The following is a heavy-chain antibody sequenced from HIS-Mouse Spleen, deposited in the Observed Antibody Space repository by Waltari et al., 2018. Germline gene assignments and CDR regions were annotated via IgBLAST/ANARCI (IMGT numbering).Heavy chain of an antibody. D-gene: IGHD6-13*01. V-gene: IGHV4-39*07. CDR1: GGSISSSSYY. CDR2: IYSSGGT. J-gene: IGHJ2*01. CDR3: AREIPYSSSWYDWYFDL. Sequence: QLQLQESGPGLVKPSETLSLTCTVSGGSISSSSYYWGWIRQPPGKGLEWIGGIYSSGGTYYTPSLKSRVTISVDTSKNQFSLKLSSVTAADTAVYYCAREIPYSSSWYDWYFDLWGRGTLVTVSS.